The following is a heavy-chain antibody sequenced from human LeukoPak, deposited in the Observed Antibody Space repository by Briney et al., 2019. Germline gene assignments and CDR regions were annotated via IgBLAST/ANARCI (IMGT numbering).Heavy chain of an antibody. Sequence: SGTLSLTCIVSGGSISSYYWSWIRQPAGKGLEWIGQIHTSGSNNYNPSLKSRVAMSVDTSKTQFSLELSSVTAADTAVYYGAGRAQTTGWAGDYRGQGDLVTVSS. CDR2: IHTSGSN. V-gene: IGHV4-4*07. D-gene: IGHD6-19*01. CDR3: AGRAQTTGWAGDY. J-gene: IGHJ4*02. CDR1: GGSISSYY.